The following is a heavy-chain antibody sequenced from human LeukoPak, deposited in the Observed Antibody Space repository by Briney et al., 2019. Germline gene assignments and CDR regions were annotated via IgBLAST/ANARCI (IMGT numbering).Heavy chain of an antibody. CDR2: IYYSGST. Sequence: SETLSLTCAVSGGSFSSHYWSWIRQPPGKGLEWIGYIYYSGSTKFNTSLKGRVPISLDTSKDQFSFRLTSVAPADTAVYYCARDLRVVVPAAIFAWFDPWGQGTLVTVSS. D-gene: IGHD2-2*02. CDR3: ARDLRVVVPAAIFAWFDP. CDR1: GGSFSSHY. J-gene: IGHJ5*02. V-gene: IGHV4-59*11.